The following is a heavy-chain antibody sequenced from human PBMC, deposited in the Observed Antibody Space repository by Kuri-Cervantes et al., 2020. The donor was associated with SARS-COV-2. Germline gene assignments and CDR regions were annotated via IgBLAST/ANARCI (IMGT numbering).Heavy chain of an antibody. CDR2: ISWDGGSN. J-gene: IGHJ4*02. Sequence: GESLKISCAASGFTFDDYAMHWVRQAPGKGLEWVSLISWDGGSNYYADSVKGRFTISRDNSKNSLYLQMNSLRAEDTALYYCAKDRDLVLDYWGQGALVTVSS. V-gene: IGHV3-43D*03. CDR3: AKDRDLVLDY. D-gene: IGHD2-8*02. CDR1: GFTFDDYA.